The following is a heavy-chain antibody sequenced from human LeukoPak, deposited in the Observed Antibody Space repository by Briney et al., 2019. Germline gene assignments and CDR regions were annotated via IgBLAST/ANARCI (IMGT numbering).Heavy chain of an antibody. Sequence: GSLRLSCAASGFTFSSYAMSWVRQPPGRGLEWIGCISYSGSSNYNPSLRSRVAISIDTSKNQFSLILSSVTAADTAVYYCARDPIRGTWYFGLWGHGTLVTVSS. D-gene: IGHD3-16*01. J-gene: IGHJ2*01. V-gene: IGHV4-59*01. CDR1: GFTFSSYA. CDR2: ISYSGSS. CDR3: ARDPIRGTWYFGL.